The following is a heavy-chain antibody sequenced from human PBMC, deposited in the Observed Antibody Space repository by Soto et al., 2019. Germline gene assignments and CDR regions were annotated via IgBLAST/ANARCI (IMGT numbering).Heavy chain of an antibody. D-gene: IGHD2-8*01. CDR3: AKNGQPPYYYYGLDV. V-gene: IGHV1-18*01. J-gene: IGHJ6*02. CDR2: ISGYNGDT. CDR1: GYTFTRYG. Sequence: ASVKVSCKASGYTFTRYGISWARQAPGQGLEWMGWISGYNGDTNYAQKFQDRVSMTIDTSTGTAYMELRSLTSDDTAIYYCAKNGQPPYYYYGLDVLVQGTKVTVSS.